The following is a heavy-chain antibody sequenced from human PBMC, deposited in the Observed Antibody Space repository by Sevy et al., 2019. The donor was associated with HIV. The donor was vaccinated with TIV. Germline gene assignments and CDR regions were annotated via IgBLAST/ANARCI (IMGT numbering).Heavy chain of an antibody. V-gene: IGHV1-24*01. CDR3: ATTKDYYDSSGCPFDY. J-gene: IGHJ4*02. CDR2: FDPEDGET. Sequence: ASVKVSCKVSGYTLTQVSMHWVRQAPGEGLEWMGSFDPEDGETIYAQKFQGRITMTEDTSTDTAYMELNSLLSAETAVYFCATTKDYYDSSGCPFDYWGQGTLVTVSS. CDR1: GYTLTQVS. D-gene: IGHD3-22*01.